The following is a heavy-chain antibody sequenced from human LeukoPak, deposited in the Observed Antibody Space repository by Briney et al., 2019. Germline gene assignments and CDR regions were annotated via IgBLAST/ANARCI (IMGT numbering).Heavy chain of an antibody. Sequence: PGGSLRLSCAASGFTFSDYYMSWIRQAPGKGLKWVSYISSSGSTIYYADSVKGRFTISRDNAKNSLYLQTNSLRAEDTAVYYCARVWRPGGVFDIWGQGTMVTVSS. CDR2: ISSSGSTI. V-gene: IGHV3-11*04. CDR3: ARVWRPGGVFDI. CDR1: GFTFSDYY. J-gene: IGHJ3*02. D-gene: IGHD2-8*02.